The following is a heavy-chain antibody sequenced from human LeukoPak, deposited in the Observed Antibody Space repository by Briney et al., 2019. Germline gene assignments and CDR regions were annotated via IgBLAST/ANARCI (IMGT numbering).Heavy chain of an antibody. CDR2: IKPNSGGT. CDR1: GYTFTGYY. V-gene: IGHV1-2*02. J-gene: IGHJ4*02. D-gene: IGHD4-17*01. CDR3: ARLIYGDSPGYYFDY. Sequence: ASVKVSCKASGYTFTGYYMHWVRQAPGQGREWMGWIKPNSGGTNYAQKFQGRVTMSRDTSISTAYMELSRLRSDDTAVYYCARLIYGDSPGYYFDYWGQGTLVTVSS.